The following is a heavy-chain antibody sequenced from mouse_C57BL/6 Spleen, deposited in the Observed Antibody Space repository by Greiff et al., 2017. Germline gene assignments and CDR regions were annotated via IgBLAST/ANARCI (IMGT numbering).Heavy chain of an antibody. Sequence: EVKLKESGGGLVKPGGSLKLSCAASGFTFSDYGMHWVRQAPEKGLEWVAYISSGSSTIYYADTVKGRFTISRDNAKNTLFLQMTSLRAEDPAMYYCARRSAMDYWGQGTSVTVSS. J-gene: IGHJ4*01. CDR2: ISSGSSTI. CDR1: GFTFSDYG. V-gene: IGHV5-17*01. CDR3: ARRSAMDY.